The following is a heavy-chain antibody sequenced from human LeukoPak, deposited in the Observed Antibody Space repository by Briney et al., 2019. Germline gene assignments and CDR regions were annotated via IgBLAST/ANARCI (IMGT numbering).Heavy chain of an antibody. J-gene: IGHJ6*04. V-gene: IGHV4-59*01. Sequence: SETLSLTCTVSGGSISSYYWSWIRQPPGKGLEWIGYIYYSGSTNYNPSLKSRVTISVDTSKNQFSLELSSVTAADTAVYYCAREGIAAAGTDYYYGMDVWGKGTTVTVSS. D-gene: IGHD6-13*01. CDR2: IYYSGST. CDR3: AREGIAAAGTDYYYGMDV. CDR1: GGSISSYY.